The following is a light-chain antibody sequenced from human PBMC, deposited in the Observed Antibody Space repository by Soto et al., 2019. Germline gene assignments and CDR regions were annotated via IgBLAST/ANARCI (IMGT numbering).Light chain of an antibody. V-gene: IGKV3-15*01. CDR3: QQYDTWPPTVT. Sequence: IVMTQFPATLSVSPGERATLSCRASDSVHNNLAWYQQRPGQPPRLLIYDASSRATGIPARFSASGSGTEFTLTISSLQSEDFAVYSCQQYDTWPPTVTFGGGTKVEIK. CDR1: DSVHNN. CDR2: DAS. J-gene: IGKJ4*01.